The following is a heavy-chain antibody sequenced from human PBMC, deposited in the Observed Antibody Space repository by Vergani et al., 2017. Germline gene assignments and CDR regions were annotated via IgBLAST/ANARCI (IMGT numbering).Heavy chain of an antibody. CDR1: GYTFSSYG. V-gene: IGHV3-30*18. Sequence: QVQLVESGGGVVQPGGSLRLSCAASGYTFSSYGMHWVRQAPGKGLEWVAVISYDGSNKYYADSVKGRFTISRDNSKNTLYLQMNSLRAEDTAVYYCAKDHYYDVWSGYYSVWGKGTTVTVSS. J-gene: IGHJ6*04. CDR3: AKDHYYDVWSGYYSV. D-gene: IGHD3-3*01. CDR2: ISYDGSNK.